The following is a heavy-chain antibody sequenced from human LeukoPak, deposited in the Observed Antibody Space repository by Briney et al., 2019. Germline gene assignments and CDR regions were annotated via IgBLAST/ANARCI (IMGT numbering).Heavy chain of an antibody. CDR3: ARGIAAAGPEDY. CDR1: GYTFTSYD. CDR2: MNPNSGNT. V-gene: IGHV1-8*01. J-gene: IGHJ4*02. Sequence: ASVKVSCKASGYTFTSYDINWVRQATGQGLEWMGWMNPNSGNTGYAQKFQGRVTMTRNTSISTAYMELSSLRSEDTAVYYCARGIAAAGPEDYWGQGTLVTVSS. D-gene: IGHD6-13*01.